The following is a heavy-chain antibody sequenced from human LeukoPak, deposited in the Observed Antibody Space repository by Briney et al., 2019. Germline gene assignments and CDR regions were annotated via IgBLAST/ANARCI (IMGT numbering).Heavy chain of an antibody. Sequence: EASVKVSCKASGGTFSSYAISWVRQAPGQGLEWMGGIIPIFGTANYAQKFQGRVTITTDESTSTAYMELSSLRPEDTAVYYCASRRIVGARRGAFDIWGQRTMVTVSS. CDR2: IIPIFGTA. V-gene: IGHV1-69*05. CDR3: ASRRIVGARRGAFDI. J-gene: IGHJ3*02. D-gene: IGHD1-26*01. CDR1: GGTFSSYA.